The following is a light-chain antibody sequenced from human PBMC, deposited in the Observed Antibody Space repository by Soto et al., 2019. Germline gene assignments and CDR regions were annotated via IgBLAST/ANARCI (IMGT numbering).Light chain of an antibody. CDR3: QQYNNWPPLVT. J-gene: IGKJ1*01. V-gene: IGKV3-15*01. CDR1: QSVSSN. Sequence: EIVMTQSPATLSVSPGERATLSCRASQSVSSNLAWYQQKPGQAPRLLIYGASTRATGIPARFSGSGSGTDFTLTVSSLQSEDFAVYYCQQYNNWPPLVTFGQGTKVEIK. CDR2: GAS.